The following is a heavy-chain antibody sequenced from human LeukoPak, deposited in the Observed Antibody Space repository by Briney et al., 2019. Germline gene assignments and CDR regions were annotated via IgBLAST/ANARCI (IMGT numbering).Heavy chain of an antibody. J-gene: IGHJ3*02. V-gene: IGHV4-39*07. Sequence: SETLSLTCTVSGGSISSSSYYWGWIRQPPGKGLEWIGSIYYSGSTYYNPSLKSRVTISVDRSKNQFSLKLSSVTAADTAVYYCARDKGERGATRSIAARPGVGAFDIWGQGTMVTVSS. D-gene: IGHD6-6*01. CDR3: ARDKGERGATRSIAARPGVGAFDI. CDR2: IYYSGST. CDR1: GGSISSSSYY.